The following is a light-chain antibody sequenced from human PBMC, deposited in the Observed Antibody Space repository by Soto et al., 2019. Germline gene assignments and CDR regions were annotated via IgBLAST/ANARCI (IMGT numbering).Light chain of an antibody. CDR3: SSYTTSGTLV. Sequence: QSVLTQPASVSGSPGQSITISCTGTSSDVGGYKYVSWYQQHPGKAPKLIIYDASNRPSGVSNRFSGSKSGNTASLTISGLQAEDEADYYCSSYTTSGTLVFGGGTKLSV. V-gene: IGLV2-14*03. CDR1: SSDVGGYKY. CDR2: DAS. J-gene: IGLJ2*01.